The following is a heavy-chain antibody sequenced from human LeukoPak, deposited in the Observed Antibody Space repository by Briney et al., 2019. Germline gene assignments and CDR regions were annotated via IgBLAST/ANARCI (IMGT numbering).Heavy chain of an antibody. J-gene: IGHJ6*04. D-gene: IGHD3-10*02. V-gene: IGHV3-21*01. Sequence: GGSLRLSCAASGFTFSSYSMNWVRQAPGKGLEWVSCISSSSSYIYYADSVKGRFTISRDNAKNSLYLQVNSLGAEDTAVYYCAELGITMIGGVWGKGTTVTISS. CDR3: AELGITMIGGV. CDR2: ISSSSSYI. CDR1: GFTFSSYS.